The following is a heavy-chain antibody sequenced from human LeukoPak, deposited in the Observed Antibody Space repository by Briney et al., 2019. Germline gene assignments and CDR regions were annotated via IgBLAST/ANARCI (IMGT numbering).Heavy chain of an antibody. CDR3: ARGVGIYSSSSDY. J-gene: IGHJ4*02. CDR1: GGSFSGYY. V-gene: IGHV4-34*01. Sequence: PSETLSLTCAVYGGSFSGYYWSWIRQPPGKGLEWIGEINHSGSTNHNPSLKSRVTISVDTSKNQFSLKLSSVTAADTAVYYCARGVGIYSSSSDYWGQGTLVTVSS. CDR2: INHSGST. D-gene: IGHD6-6*01.